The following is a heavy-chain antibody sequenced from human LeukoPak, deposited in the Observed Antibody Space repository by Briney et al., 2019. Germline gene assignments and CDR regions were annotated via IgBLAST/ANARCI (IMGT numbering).Heavy chain of an antibody. CDR3: ARDRDFRIDY. D-gene: IGHD3-3*01. Sequence: GGSLRLSCAASGFTFSSYLMFWVRQAPGKGLVWVSRIKSDGSSTNYADSVKGRFTISRDNAKNTLCLQMNSLRAEDTAVHYCARDRDFRIDYWGQGTLVTVSS. CDR1: GFTFSSYL. V-gene: IGHV3-74*01. J-gene: IGHJ4*02. CDR2: IKSDGSST.